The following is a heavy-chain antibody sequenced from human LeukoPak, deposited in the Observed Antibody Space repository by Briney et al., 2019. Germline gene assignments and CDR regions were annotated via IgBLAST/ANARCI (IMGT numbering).Heavy chain of an antibody. CDR3: ARDLSGYSSSDY. V-gene: IGHV3-30-3*01. CDR1: GSTFSSFA. J-gene: IGHJ4*02. D-gene: IGHD6-6*01. CDR2: ISYTGSNE. Sequence: PGGSLRLSCAASGSTFSSFAMHWVRQAPGKGLEWVAVISYTGSNEYYADSVKGRFTISRDNSKNTLYLQMNSLRAEDTAVYYCARDLSGYSSSDYWGQGTLVTVSS.